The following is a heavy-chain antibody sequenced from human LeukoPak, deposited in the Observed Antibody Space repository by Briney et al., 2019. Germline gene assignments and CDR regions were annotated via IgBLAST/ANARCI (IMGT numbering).Heavy chain of an antibody. V-gene: IGHV3-23*01. D-gene: IGHD2-2*01. CDR3: AKDGYCSSTSCDYYYYYMDV. Sequence: PGGSLRLSCAASGFTFSSYAMSWVRQAPGKGQEWVSAISGSGGSTYYADSVKGRFTISRDNSKNTLYLQMNSLRAEDTAVYYCAKDGYCSSTSCDYYYYYMDVWGKGTTVTVSS. CDR2: ISGSGGST. J-gene: IGHJ6*03. CDR1: GFTFSSYA.